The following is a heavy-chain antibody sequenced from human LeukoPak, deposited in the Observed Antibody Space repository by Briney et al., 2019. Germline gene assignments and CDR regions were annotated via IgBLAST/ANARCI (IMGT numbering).Heavy chain of an antibody. D-gene: IGHD1-26*01. CDR2: IYSGGTT. J-gene: IGHJ3*02. Sequence: GGSLRLSCAASGFTVSNSYVSWVRQAPGKGLEWVSGIYSGGTTYYRDSVKGRFTISRDNSKNTLYLQMNSLRAEDTAVYYCASDAEWESRAFDIWGQGTMVAVSS. V-gene: IGHV3-53*01. CDR1: GFTVSNSY. CDR3: ASDAEWESRAFDI.